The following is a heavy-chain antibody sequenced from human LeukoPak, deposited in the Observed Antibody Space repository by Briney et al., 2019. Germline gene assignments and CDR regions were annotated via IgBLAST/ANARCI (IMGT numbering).Heavy chain of an antibody. CDR1: GYTFTGYY. V-gene: IGHV1-2*02. CDR3: ARVRITMVRGVIISNGFDI. D-gene: IGHD3-10*01. Sequence: ASVKVSCKASGYTFTGYYMHWVREAPGQGLEWMGWINPNSGGTNYAQKFQGRVTMTRDTSISTAYMELSRLRSDDTAVYYCARVRITMVRGVIISNGFDIWGLGTMVTVSS. J-gene: IGHJ3*02. CDR2: INPNSGGT.